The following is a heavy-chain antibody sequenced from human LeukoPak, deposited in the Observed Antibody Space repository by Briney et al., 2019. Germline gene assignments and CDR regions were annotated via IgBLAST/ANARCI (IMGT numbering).Heavy chain of an antibody. D-gene: IGHD5-12*01. J-gene: IGHJ5*02. CDR3: ARDIVATRPHNWFDP. CDR1: GGSISSGGYY. CDR2: TYYSGST. Sequence: SQTLSLTCTVSGGSISSGGYYWSWIRQHPGKGLEWIGYTYYSGSTYYNPSLKSRVTISVDTSKNQFSLKLSSVTAADTAVYYCARDIVATRPHNWFDPWGQGTLVTVSS. V-gene: IGHV4-31*03.